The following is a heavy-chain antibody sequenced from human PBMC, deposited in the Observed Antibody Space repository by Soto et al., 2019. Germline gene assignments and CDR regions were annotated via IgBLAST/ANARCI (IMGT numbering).Heavy chain of an antibody. V-gene: IGHV1-8*01. CDR1: GYSFTSLD. CDR3: ARGVTAGVDY. Sequence: QVQLVQSGAEVREPGASVKVSCKASGYSFTSLDINWVRQATGQGLEWMGWMQPSSGRTGYAQKFQGRVTMTRDTSINTAYMEPSSLSSEDTAFYYCARGVTAGVDYWGQGTLVTVSS. D-gene: IGHD1-26*01. CDR2: MQPSSGRT. J-gene: IGHJ4*02.